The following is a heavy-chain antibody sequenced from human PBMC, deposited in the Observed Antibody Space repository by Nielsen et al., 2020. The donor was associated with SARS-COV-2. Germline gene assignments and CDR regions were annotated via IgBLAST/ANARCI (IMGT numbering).Heavy chain of an antibody. V-gene: IGHV4-4*02. D-gene: IGHD6-13*01. J-gene: IGHJ4*02. CDR3: ARGVGEQQLVFDY. CDR2: IYHSGST. CDR1: GGSISSSNW. Sequence: SETLSLTCAVSGGSISSSNWWSWVRQPPGKGLEWIGEIYHSGSTNYNPSPKSRVTISVDKSKNQFSLKLSSVTAADTAVYYCARGVGEQQLVFDYWGQGTLVTVSS.